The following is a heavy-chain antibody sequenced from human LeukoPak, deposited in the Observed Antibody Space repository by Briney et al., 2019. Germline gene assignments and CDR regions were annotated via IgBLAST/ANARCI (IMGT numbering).Heavy chain of an antibody. CDR2: IYYSGST. CDR1: GGSISSYY. V-gene: IGHV4-59*01. CDR3: ARETAMAPYYFDY. Sequence: SETLSLTCTVSGGSISSYYWSWIRQPPGKGLEWIGYIYYSGSTNYNPSLKSRVTISVDTSKNQFSLNLNSVTAADTAVYYCARETAMAPYYFDYWGQGTLVTVSS. J-gene: IGHJ4*02. D-gene: IGHD5-18*01.